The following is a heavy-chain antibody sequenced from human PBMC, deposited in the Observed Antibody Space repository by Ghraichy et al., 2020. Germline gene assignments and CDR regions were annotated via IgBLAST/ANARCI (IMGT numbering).Heavy chain of an antibody. CDR2: ISSSSSTI. D-gene: IGHD3-9*01. CDR1: GFTFSSYS. V-gene: IGHV3-48*01. Sequence: GGSLRLSCAASGFTFSSYSMNWVRQAPGKGLEWVSYISSSSSTIYYADSVKGRFTISRDNAKNSLYLQMNSLRAEDTAVYYCAREIPGLLGLRYFDWLLPPSGAFDIWGQGTMVTVSS. CDR3: AREIPGLLGLRYFDWLLPPSGAFDI. J-gene: IGHJ3*02.